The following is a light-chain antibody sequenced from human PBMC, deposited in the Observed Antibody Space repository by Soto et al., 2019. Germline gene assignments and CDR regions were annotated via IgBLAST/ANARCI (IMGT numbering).Light chain of an antibody. J-gene: IGKJ1*01. CDR3: QHHHNLPH. CDR1: QAINNY. Sequence: DIRMTLSPSSLSASVGDRVAITCQASQAINNYLHWYQQKPRKAPELLIHDASNLEKGAPSRLSGSGSGTDFTFDISSLHPEDVATYYCQHHHNLPHFGQGTKVDIK. CDR2: DAS. V-gene: IGKV1-33*01.